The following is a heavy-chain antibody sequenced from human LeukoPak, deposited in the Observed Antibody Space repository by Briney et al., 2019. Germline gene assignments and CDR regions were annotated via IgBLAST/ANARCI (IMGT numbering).Heavy chain of an antibody. Sequence: GGSLRLSCAASGFTFSSYWMSWVRQAPGKGLEWVASIKQGGSEKYCVDSVKGRFTISRDNANNSLYLQMNSLRADDTAVYYCARDIGLRKAAPPGWFDPWGQGALVTVSS. V-gene: IGHV3-7*01. D-gene: IGHD6-6*01. CDR1: GFTFSSYW. CDR2: IKQGGSEK. CDR3: ARDIGLRKAAPPGWFDP. J-gene: IGHJ5*02.